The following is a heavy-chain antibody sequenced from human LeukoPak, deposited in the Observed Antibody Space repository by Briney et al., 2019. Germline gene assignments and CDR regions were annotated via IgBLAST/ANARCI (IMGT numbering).Heavy chain of an antibody. D-gene: IGHD2-2*02. CDR3: ARQTAEDCSSTSCYIRNWFDP. CDR2: IYHSGST. J-gene: IGHJ5*02. CDR1: GYSISSGYY. Sequence: KPSETLSLTCAVSGYSISSGYYWGWIRQPPGKGLEWIGSIYHSGSTYYNPSLKSRVTISVDTSKNQFSLKLSSVTAADTAVYYRARQTAEDCSSTSCYIRNWFDPWGQGTLVTVSS. V-gene: IGHV4-38-2*01.